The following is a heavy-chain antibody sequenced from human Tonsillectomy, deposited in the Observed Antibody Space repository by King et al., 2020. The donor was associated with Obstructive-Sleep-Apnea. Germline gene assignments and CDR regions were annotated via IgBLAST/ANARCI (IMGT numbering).Heavy chain of an antibody. CDR1: GSRFNENW. CDR2: IFPGDSET. CDR3: TRLSGSPYYESGAYVDY. D-gene: IGHD3-22*01. V-gene: IGHV5-51*01. J-gene: IGHJ4*02. Sequence: VQLVESGAEVRKPGESLKISCQGSGSRFNENWIGWVRQTPGKGLEWMGIIFPGDSETRYSPSFQGQVTMSADKSIRTAYLQWNTLKASDTAMYYCTRLSGSPYYESGAYVDYWGQGTMVTVSS.